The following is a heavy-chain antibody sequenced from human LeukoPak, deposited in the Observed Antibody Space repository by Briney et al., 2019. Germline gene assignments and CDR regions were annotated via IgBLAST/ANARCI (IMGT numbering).Heavy chain of an antibody. D-gene: IGHD5-12*01. Sequence: ASVKVSCKASGYTFTGYYMHWVRQAPGQGLQWMGWINPNSGGTNYALKFQGRVTMTRDTSISTTYMELSRLGSDDTAVYYCARAGLGYSGYEFDYWGQGTLVTVSS. CDR3: ARAGLGYSGYEFDY. V-gene: IGHV1-2*02. J-gene: IGHJ4*02. CDR2: INPNSGGT. CDR1: GYTFTGYY.